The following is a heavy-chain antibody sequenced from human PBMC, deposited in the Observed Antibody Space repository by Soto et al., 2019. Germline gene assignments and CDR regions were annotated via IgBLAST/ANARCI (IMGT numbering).Heavy chain of an antibody. CDR2: IIPILGIA. V-gene: IGHV1-69*04. J-gene: IGHJ6*03. CDR1: GGTFSSYT. D-gene: IGHD4-17*01. Sequence: ASVKVSCKASGGTFSSYTISWVRQAPGQGLEWMGRIIPILGIANYAQKFQGRVTITADKSTSTAYMELSSLRSEDTAVYYCARDKLDGDYGSFYYYYMDVWGKGTTVTVSS. CDR3: ARDKLDGDYGSFYYYYMDV.